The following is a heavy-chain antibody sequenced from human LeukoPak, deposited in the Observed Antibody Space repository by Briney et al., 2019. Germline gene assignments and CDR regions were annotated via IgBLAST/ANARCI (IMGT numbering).Heavy chain of an antibody. CDR3: AREYYDNSGGEDAFDI. CDR1: GFTFRTYA. J-gene: IGHJ3*02. V-gene: IGHV3-23*01. Sequence: GGSLRLSCAASGFTFRTYAMSWVRQAPGKGLEWVSGISGGGDGTNYADSVKGRFTISRDNSNNTLYLQMNSLRAEDTAMYYCAREYYDNSGGEDAFDIWGPGTMVTVSS. D-gene: IGHD3-22*01. CDR2: ISGGGDGT.